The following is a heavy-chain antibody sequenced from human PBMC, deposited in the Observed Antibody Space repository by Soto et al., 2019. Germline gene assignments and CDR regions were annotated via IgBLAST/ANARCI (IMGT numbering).Heavy chain of an antibody. J-gene: IGHJ4*02. CDR3: ERHVRLRVFRSTFHY. CDR2: IYFSGSI. Sequence: SENLSLTCAVSGGSLNNYYWSWIRQPPGKGLEWIGYIYFSGSINYNPSLKSRVTISADTSKSQFSLKLISVTTADTAIYYCERHVRLRVFRSTFHYWGQGTLVTVS. D-gene: IGHD4-17*01. CDR1: GGSLNNYY. V-gene: IGHV4-59*01.